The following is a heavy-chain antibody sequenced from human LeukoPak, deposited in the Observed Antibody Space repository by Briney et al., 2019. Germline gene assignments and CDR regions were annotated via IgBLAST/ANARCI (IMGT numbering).Heavy chain of an antibody. D-gene: IGHD2-2*01. V-gene: IGHV4-59*12. Sequence: PSETPSLTCTVSGGSISGYYWSWIRQPPGKGLEWVGYISYSGSTNYNPSLKSRVTMSVDTSKNQFSLKLSSVTAADTAVYYCARVRTDSGCSSTSCWGANLNYYYYMDVWGKGTTVTVSS. J-gene: IGHJ6*03. CDR1: GGSISGYY. CDR2: ISYSGST. CDR3: ARVRTDSGCSSTSCWGANLNYYYYMDV.